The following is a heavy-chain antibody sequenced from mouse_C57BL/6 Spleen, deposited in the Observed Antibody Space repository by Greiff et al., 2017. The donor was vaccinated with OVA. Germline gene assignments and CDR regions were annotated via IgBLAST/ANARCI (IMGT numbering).Heavy chain of an antibody. J-gene: IGHJ3*01. CDR3: ARRDYSNYSFAY. CDR2: IDPSDSYT. Sequence: VQLQQPGAELVRPGTSVKLSCKASGYTFTSYWMHWVKQRPGQGLEWIGVIDPSDSYTNYNQKFKGKATLTVDTSSSTAYMQLSSLTSEDSAVYYCARRDYSNYSFAYWGQGTLVTVSA. CDR1: GYTFTSYW. D-gene: IGHD2-5*01. V-gene: IGHV1-59*01.